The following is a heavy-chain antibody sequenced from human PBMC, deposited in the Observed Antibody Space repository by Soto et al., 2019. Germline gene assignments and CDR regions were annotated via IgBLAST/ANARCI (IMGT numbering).Heavy chain of an antibody. J-gene: IGHJ5*02. CDR3: ARALGYCSGGSCSWFGI. D-gene: IGHD2-15*01. Sequence: LSCKASGGTFSIYAIMCVRQAPEQGLEWMGGIIPIFGTANYAQKFQGRVTITADESTSTAYMELSSLSSEDTAVYYCARALGYCSGGSCSWFGIWGQGTLVTLSS. V-gene: IGHV1-69*01. CDR1: GGTFSIYA. CDR2: IIPIFGTA.